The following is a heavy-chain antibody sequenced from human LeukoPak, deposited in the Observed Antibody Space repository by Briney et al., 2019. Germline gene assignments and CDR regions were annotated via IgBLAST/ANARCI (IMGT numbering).Heavy chain of an antibody. CDR2: ISYDGSNK. CDR3: AKRGYDSSGYYYFDY. V-gene: IGHV3-30*18. CDR1: GFTFSSYG. Sequence: GGSLRLSCAASGFTFSSYGMHWVRQAPGKGLEWVAVISYDGSNKYYADSVKGRFTISRDNPKNTLYLQMNSLRAEDTAVYYCAKRGYDSSGYYYFDYWGQGTLVTVSS. D-gene: IGHD3-22*01. J-gene: IGHJ4*02.